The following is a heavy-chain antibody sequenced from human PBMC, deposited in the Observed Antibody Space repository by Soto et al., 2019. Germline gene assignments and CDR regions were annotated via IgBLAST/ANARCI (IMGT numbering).Heavy chain of an antibody. Sequence: QVQLVESGGGVVQPGRSLRLSCAASGFTFSSYAMHWVRQAPGKGLEWVAVISYDGSNKYYADSVKGRFTISRDNSKNTLYLQMNSLRAEDTAVYYCARGRGKWLVGRYFGYWGQGTLVTVSS. CDR3: ARGRGKWLVGRYFGY. CDR2: ISYDGSNK. D-gene: IGHD6-19*01. V-gene: IGHV3-30-3*01. J-gene: IGHJ4*02. CDR1: GFTFSSYA.